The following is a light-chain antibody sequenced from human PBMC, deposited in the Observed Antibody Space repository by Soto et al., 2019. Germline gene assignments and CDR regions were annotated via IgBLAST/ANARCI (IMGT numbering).Light chain of an antibody. J-gene: IGLJ2*01. CDR3: SSYTSSSTVVV. CDR2: DVS. V-gene: IGLV2-14*01. Sequence: QSALTQPASVSGSPGQSITISCTGTSSDVGGYNYVSWYQQHPGKAPKLMIYDVSNRPSGVSNRFSGSKSGNTASLTISGLRADDEADYYCSSYTSSSTVVVFGGGTKLTVL. CDR1: SSDVGGYNY.